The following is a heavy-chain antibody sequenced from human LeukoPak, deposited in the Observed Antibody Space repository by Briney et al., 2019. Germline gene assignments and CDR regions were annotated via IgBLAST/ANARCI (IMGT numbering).Heavy chain of an antibody. CDR1: GGSISNYY. D-gene: IGHD5-18*01. CDR2: AYYSGST. J-gene: IGHJ6*03. CDR3: ARVYGYGYYYMDV. V-gene: IGHV4-59*01. Sequence: SEILSLTCTVSGGSISNYYWNWIRQPPGKGLEWIGYAYYSGSTTYNPSLKSRVTISVDTSKNQFSLKLRSVTAADTAVYYCARVYGYGYYYMDVWGKGTTVTVSS.